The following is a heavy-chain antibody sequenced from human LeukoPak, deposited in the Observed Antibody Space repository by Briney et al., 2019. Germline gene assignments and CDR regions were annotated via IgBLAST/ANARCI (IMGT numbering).Heavy chain of an antibody. D-gene: IGHD6-6*01. CDR3: AREAARFRWFDP. J-gene: IGHJ5*02. CDR1: GYSFTSYW. Sequence: PGESLRISCKGSGYSFTSYWIIWVRQMPGKGLEWMGRIDPRDSYTNYSPSFQGHVTISADKSISTAYLQWSSLKASDTAMYYCAREAARFRWFDPWGQGTLVTVSS. V-gene: IGHV5-10-1*01. CDR2: IDPRDSYT.